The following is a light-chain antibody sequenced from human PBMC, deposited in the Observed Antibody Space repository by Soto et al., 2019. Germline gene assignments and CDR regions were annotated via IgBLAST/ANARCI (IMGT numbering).Light chain of an antibody. Sequence: EIGRPQSQATLSVSPGESATLSCRASQSVSSDLAWYQQKPGQAPRLLIYYTSTRATGFPARFSGGGSGTEFTLTISSLQSEDSAFYYCQQYNKWPITSCQGTRLEIK. J-gene: IGKJ5*01. CDR3: QQYNKWPIT. CDR2: YTS. CDR1: QSVSSD. V-gene: IGKV3-15*01.